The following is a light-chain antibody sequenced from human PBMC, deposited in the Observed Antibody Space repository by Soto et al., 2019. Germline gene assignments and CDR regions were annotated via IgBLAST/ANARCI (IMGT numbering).Light chain of an antibody. CDR3: QQYDNLPIT. V-gene: IGKV1-33*01. J-gene: IGKJ5*01. CDR1: QDISNY. Sequence: DIQMTQSPSPLAASVGAGGTIPSQASQDISNYLNWYQQKPGKAPKLLIYDASNLETGVPSRFSGSGSGTDCTFTISSLQPEDIATYYCQQYDNLPITFGQGTRLEI. CDR2: DAS.